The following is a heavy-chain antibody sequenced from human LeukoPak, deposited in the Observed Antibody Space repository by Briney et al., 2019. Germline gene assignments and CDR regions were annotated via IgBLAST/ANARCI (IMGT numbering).Heavy chain of an antibody. CDR3: ASTPYYDSSGYYYVFDY. CDR1: GYTFTSYG. J-gene: IGHJ4*02. CDR2: ISAYNGNT. V-gene: IGHV1-18*01. D-gene: IGHD3-22*01. Sequence: VASVTVSCKASGYTFTSYGISWVRQAPGQGLEWMGWISAYNGNTNYAQELQGRVTMTTDTSTSTAYMELRSLRSDDTAVYYCASTPYYDSSGYYYVFDYWGQGTLVTVSS.